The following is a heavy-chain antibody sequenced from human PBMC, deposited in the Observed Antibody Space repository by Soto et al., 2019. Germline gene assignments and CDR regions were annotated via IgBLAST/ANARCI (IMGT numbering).Heavy chain of an antibody. CDR3: PVGGAGPPFAY. J-gene: IGHJ4*02. CDR2: IHYSGST. CDR1: GVSITSHY. D-gene: IGHD3-10*01. V-gene: IGHV4-59*11. Sequence: QVQLQESGPGLVKPSETLSLTCTVSGVSITSHYWTWIRQPPGKGLEWIGNIHYSGSTNYSPSLRGRVIISADTSENQSSLKLSSVPTADRAGYYCPVGGAGPPFAYWGQGPLVTVPS.